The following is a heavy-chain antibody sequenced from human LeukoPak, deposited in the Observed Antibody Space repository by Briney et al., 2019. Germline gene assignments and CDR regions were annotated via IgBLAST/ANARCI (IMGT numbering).Heavy chain of an antibody. CDR3: ARGPMTTVPVWYFDL. V-gene: IGHV1-2*02. Sequence: ASVKVSCKASGYTFTGYYMHWVRQAPGQGLEWMGWINPNSGGTNYAQKFQGRVTMTRDTSISTAYMELSRLRSDDTAVYYCARGPMTTVPVWYFDLWGRGPLVTVSS. CDR2: INPNSGGT. CDR1: GYTFTGYY. J-gene: IGHJ2*01. D-gene: IGHD4-17*01.